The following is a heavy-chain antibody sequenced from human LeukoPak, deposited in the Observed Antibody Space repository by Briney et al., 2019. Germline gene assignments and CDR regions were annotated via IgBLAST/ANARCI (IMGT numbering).Heavy chain of an antibody. Sequence: ETLSLTCTVSGYSISSGYYWGWIRQPPGKGPEWIGSIYHSGSTYYNPSLKSRVTISVDTSKNQFSLKLSSVTAADTAVYYCARDPGGDFFDYWGQGTLVTVSS. J-gene: IGHJ4*02. V-gene: IGHV4-38-2*02. CDR1: GYSISSGYY. CDR3: ARDPGGDFFDY. CDR2: IYHSGST. D-gene: IGHD3-10*01.